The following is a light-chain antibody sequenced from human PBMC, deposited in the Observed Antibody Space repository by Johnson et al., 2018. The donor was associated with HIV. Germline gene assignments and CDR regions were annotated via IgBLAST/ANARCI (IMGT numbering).Light chain of an antibody. Sequence: HSVLTQPPSVSAAPGQKVTISCSGSSSNIGNNYVSWYQHLPGTAPKLLIYENNRRPSGIPDRFSGSKSGTSATLGITGLQTGDEADYYCGTWDSSLSAYVFGTGTKVTV. V-gene: IGLV1-51*02. J-gene: IGLJ1*01. CDR2: ENN. CDR3: GTWDSSLSAYV. CDR1: SSNIGNNY.